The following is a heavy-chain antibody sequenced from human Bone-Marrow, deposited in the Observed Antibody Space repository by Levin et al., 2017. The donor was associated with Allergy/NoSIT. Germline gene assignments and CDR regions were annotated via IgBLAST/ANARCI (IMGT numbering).Heavy chain of an antibody. D-gene: IGHD1-1*01. CDR3: ARRTKVYNWRDYYFDY. Sequence: ASVKVSCKASGYSFTGHSIHWVRQAPGQGLEWMGWIDPNNGGTAYPQKFQGRVTMTRDTSISTAYMELGSLTSDDKAIYYCARRTKVYNWRDYYFDYWGQGTLVTVSS. V-gene: IGHV1-2*02. CDR2: IDPNNGGT. J-gene: IGHJ4*02. CDR1: GYSFTGHS.